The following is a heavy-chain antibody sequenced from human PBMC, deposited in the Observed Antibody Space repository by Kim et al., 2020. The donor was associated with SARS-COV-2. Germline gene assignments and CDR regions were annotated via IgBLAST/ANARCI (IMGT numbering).Heavy chain of an antibody. J-gene: IGHJ6*02. D-gene: IGHD5-12*01. CDR2: ISYDGSNK. Sequence: GGSLRLSCAASGFTFSSYAMHWVRQAPGKGLEWVAVISYDGSNKYYADSVKGRFTISRDNSKNTLYLQMNSLRAEDTAVYYCARDIVATTLTGRGMDVWGQGTTVTVSS. CDR3: ARDIVATTLTGRGMDV. V-gene: IGHV3-30*04. CDR1: GFTFSSYA.